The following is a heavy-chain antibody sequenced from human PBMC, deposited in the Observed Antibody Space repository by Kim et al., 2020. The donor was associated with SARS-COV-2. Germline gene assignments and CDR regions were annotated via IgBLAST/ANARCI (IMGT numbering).Heavy chain of an antibody. CDR2: ISYDGSNK. V-gene: IGHV3-30*04. J-gene: IGHJ5*02. D-gene: IGHD6-13*01. CDR1: GFTFSSYA. CDR3: ARVGQNLVLYSCCFDH. Sequence: GGSLRLSCAASGFTFSSYAMHWVRQAPGKGLEWVAVISYDGSNKYYVDSVKGRFTISRDNSKNTLYLQMNSLRAEDTAVYYCARVGQNLVLYSCCFDHWG.